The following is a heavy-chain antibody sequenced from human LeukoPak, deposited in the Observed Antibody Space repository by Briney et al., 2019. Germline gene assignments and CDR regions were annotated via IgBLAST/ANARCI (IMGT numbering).Heavy chain of an antibody. CDR2: IYYSGST. J-gene: IGHJ5*02. V-gene: IGHV4-39*01. CDR3: PKPLSSNWFAP. CDR1: GGSISSSSYY. D-gene: IGHD6-6*01. Sequence: SETLSLTCTVSGGSISSSSYYWGWIRQPPGKGLEWTGSIYYSGSTYYNPSLKSRVTISVDTSKNQFSLKLSSVTAADTAVYYVPKPLSSNWFAPWGRGPWSPSPQ.